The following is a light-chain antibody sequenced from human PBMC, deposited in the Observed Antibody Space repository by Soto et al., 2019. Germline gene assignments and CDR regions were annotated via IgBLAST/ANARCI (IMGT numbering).Light chain of an antibody. Sequence: DTQMTQSPSSLSASVGDRVPITCQASQDISNYLNWYQQKPGKAPKLLIYDASNLETGVPPRFSGSGFGTDFTFTISTLQPEDIGTYYCQQYDNFSILTFGGGTKVEIK. J-gene: IGKJ4*01. CDR2: DAS. CDR3: QQYDNFSILT. V-gene: IGKV1-33*01. CDR1: QDISNY.